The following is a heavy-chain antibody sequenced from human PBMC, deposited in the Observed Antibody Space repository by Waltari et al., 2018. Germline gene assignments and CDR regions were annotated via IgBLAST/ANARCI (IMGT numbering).Heavy chain of an antibody. J-gene: IGHJ6*03. CDR2: IGSSSTYT. Sequence: EVQLVESGGGLVKPGGSLRLSCAASGLTLCSNTMNWVRQAPGKGLEWVSSIGSSSTYTYYADSVKGRFTISRDNARASLYLQMDSLRAEDTAVYYCASHLEDFYYYMDVWGKGTTVTVSS. V-gene: IGHV3-21*01. CDR1: GLTLCSNT. CDR3: ASHLEDFYYYMDV.